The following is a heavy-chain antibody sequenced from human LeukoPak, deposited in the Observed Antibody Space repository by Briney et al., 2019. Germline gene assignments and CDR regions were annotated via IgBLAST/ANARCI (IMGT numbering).Heavy chain of an antibody. CDR1: GFTFSSYA. CDR2: ISYDGSNK. CDR3: ASTFPYCSGDSCAL. V-gene: IGHV3-30*04. J-gene: IGHJ4*02. Sequence: SGGSLRLSCAASGFTFSSYAMHWVRQAPGKGLEWVAVISYDGSNKYYADSVKGRFTISRDNAANSLDLQMNSLRVEDTAVYYCASTFPYCSGDSCALGAQGTLVTASS. D-gene: IGHD2-15*01.